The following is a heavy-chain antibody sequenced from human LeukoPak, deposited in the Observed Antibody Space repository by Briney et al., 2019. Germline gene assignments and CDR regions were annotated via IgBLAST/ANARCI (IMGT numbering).Heavy chain of an antibody. Sequence: ASVKVSCKASGYTFTSYAMNWVRQAPGQGLEWMGWINTNTGNPTYAQGFTGRFVFSLDTSVSTAYLQISSLKAEDTAVYYCARRPGVMVSYYYYYMDVWGKGTTVTVSS. J-gene: IGHJ6*03. V-gene: IGHV7-4-1*02. CDR2: INTNTGNP. CDR1: GYTFTSYA. CDR3: ARRPGVMVSYYYYYMDV. D-gene: IGHD3-16*01.